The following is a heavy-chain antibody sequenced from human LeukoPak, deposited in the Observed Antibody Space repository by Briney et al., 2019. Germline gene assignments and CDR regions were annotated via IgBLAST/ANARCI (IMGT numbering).Heavy chain of an antibody. CDR1: GGTFSSYA. J-gene: IGHJ3*02. D-gene: IGHD1-26*01. Sequence: SVKVSXKASGGTFSSYAISWVRQAPGQGLEWMRGIIPIFGTANYAQKFQGRVTITTDESTSTAYMELSSLRSEDTAVYYCARMTTVGATEVYAFDIWGQGTMVTVSS. CDR2: IIPIFGTA. V-gene: IGHV1-69*05. CDR3: ARMTTVGATEVYAFDI.